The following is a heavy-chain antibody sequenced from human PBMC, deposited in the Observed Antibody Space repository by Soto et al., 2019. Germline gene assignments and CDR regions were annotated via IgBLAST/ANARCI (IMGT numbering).Heavy chain of an antibody. CDR3: ARVIGGLYYFDY. Sequence: VKVSCKASGYTFTSYAMHWVRQAPGQRLEWMGWINAGNGNTKYSQKFQGRVTITRDTSASTAYMELSSLRSEDTAVYYCARVIGGLYYFDYWGQGTLVTVSS. CDR2: INAGNGNT. D-gene: IGHD3-16*01. CDR1: GYTFTSYA. V-gene: IGHV1-3*01. J-gene: IGHJ4*02.